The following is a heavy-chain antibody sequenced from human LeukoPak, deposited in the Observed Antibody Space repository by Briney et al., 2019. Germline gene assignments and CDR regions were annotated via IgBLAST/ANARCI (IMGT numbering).Heavy chain of an antibody. CDR2: IYYSGST. J-gene: IGHJ6*02. CDR3: ARVGPDADSSGFTSHNLYYYYYYGMDV. V-gene: IGHV4-39*01. Sequence: PSETLSLTCTVSGGSISSSSYYWGWIRQPPGKGLEWIGSIYYSGSTYYNPSLKSRVTISVDTSKNQFSLKLSSVTAADTAVYYCARVGPDADSSGFTSHNLYYYYYYGMDVWGQGTTVTVSS. D-gene: IGHD3-22*01. CDR1: GGSISSSSYY.